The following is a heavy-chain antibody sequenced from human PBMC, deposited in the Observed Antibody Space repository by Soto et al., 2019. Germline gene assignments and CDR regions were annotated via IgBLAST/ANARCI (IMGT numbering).Heavy chain of an antibody. Sequence: SETLSLTCTVSGGSISSYYWSWIRQPPGKGLEWIGYIYYSGSTNYNPSLKSRVTISVDTSKNQFSLKLSSVTAADTAVYYCARAYSSGWYRGAEYFQHWGQGTLVTVSS. D-gene: IGHD6-19*01. J-gene: IGHJ1*01. CDR3: ARAYSSGWYRGAEYFQH. CDR1: GGSISSYY. V-gene: IGHV4-59*01. CDR2: IYYSGST.